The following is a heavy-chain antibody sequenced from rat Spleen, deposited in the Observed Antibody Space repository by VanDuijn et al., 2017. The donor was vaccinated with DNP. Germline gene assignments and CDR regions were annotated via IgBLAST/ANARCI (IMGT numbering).Heavy chain of an antibody. V-gene: IGHV7-7*01. J-gene: IGHJ2*01. CDR2: IKNKANGYTT. CDR3: ASSYYFHY. CDR1: GFTFPDFY. Sequence: EVKLLESGGGLVQPGGSMRLSCAASGFTFPDFYMNWIRQPAGEAPEWLCSIKNKANGYTTEYNPSVRGRFTISRDNTQNMLYLQMNALRAEDTATYYCASSYYFHYWGQGVMVTVSS.